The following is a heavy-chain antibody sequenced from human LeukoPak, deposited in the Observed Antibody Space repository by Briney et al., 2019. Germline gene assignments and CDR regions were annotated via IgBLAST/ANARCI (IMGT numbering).Heavy chain of an antibody. CDR2: INPNSGGT. CDR3: ARGYDSSGYTA. V-gene: IGHV1-2*02. J-gene: IGHJ5*02. CDR1: GYTFTGYY. D-gene: IGHD3-22*01. Sequence: ASMKVSCKASGYTFTGYYIHWLRQAPGQGLEWMGFINPNSGGTNYAQKFQGRVTMTRDTSINTAYMELSRLTSDDTAAYYCARGYDSSGYTAWGQGTLVTVSS.